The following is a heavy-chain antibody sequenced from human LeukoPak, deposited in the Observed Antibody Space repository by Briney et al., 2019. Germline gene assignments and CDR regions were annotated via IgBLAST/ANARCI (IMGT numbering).Heavy chain of an antibody. D-gene: IGHD3-22*01. CDR2: ISGSGGST. CDR3: ANSGSRAWLFPYYFDY. CDR1: GFTFSSYA. V-gene: IGHV3-23*01. J-gene: IGHJ4*02. Sequence: PGGSLRLSCAASGFTFSSYAMSWVRQAPGKGLEWVSAISGSGGSTYYADSVKGRFTISRDNSKNTLYLQTNSLRAEDTAVYYCANSGSRAWLFPYYFDYWGQGTLVTVSS.